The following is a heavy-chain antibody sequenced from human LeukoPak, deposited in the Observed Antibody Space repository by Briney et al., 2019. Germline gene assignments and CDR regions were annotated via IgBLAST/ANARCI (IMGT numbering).Heavy chain of an antibody. D-gene: IGHD3-3*01. Sequence: PSETLSLTCTVSGGSISSHYWSWIRQPPGKGLEWIGYIYYSGSTNYNPSLKSRVTISVDTSKNQFSLKLSSVTAADTAVYYCAGAGGDFWSGYYYYYMDVWGKGTTVTVSS. CDR3: AGAGGDFWSGYYYYYMDV. CDR2: IYYSGST. V-gene: IGHV4-59*11. J-gene: IGHJ6*03. CDR1: GGSISSHY.